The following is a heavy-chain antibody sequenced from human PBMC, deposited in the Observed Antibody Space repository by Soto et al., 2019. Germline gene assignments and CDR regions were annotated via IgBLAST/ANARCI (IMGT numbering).Heavy chain of an antibody. Sequence: SETLSLTCTVSGGSVSSGSYYWSWIRQPPGKGLEWIGYIYYSGSTNYNPSLKSRVTISVDTSKNQFSLKLSSVTAADTAVYYCAREKRGYSYGYRFDYWGQGTLVTSPQ. CDR3: AREKRGYSYGYRFDY. D-gene: IGHD5-18*01. J-gene: IGHJ4*02. CDR2: IYYSGST. CDR1: GGSVSSGSYY. V-gene: IGHV4-61*01.